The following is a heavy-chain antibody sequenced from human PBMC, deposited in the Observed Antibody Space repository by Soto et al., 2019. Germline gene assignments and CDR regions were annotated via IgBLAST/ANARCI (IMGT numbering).Heavy chain of an antibody. CDR1: GDSVSSNSAA. CDR3: AKGRYCSGGSCYSHYYYGMDV. J-gene: IGHJ6*02. D-gene: IGHD2-15*01. CDR2: TYYRSKWYN. Sequence: SQTLSLTCAISGDSVSSNSAAWNWIRQSPSRGLEWLGRTYYRSKWYNDYAVSVKSRITINPDASKNQFSLQLNSVTPEDTAVYYCAKGRYCSGGSCYSHYYYGMDVWGPGTSVTVSS. V-gene: IGHV6-1*01.